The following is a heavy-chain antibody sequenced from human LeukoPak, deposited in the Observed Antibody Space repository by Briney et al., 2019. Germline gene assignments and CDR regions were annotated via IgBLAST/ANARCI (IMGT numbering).Heavy chain of an antibody. CDR3: ARDYYDSSGYSYYFDY. Sequence: SETLSLTCTVSGGSISSYYWSWIRQPPGKGLEWIGYIYYSGSTNYNPSLKSRVTISVDTSKNQFSLKLSSVTAADTAVYYCARDYYDSSGYSYYFDYWGQGTLVTVSS. D-gene: IGHD3-22*01. CDR2: IYYSGST. CDR1: GGSISSYY. J-gene: IGHJ4*02. V-gene: IGHV4-59*01.